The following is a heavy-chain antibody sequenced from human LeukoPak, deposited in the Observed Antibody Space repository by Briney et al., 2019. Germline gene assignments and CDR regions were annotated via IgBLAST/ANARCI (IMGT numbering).Heavy chain of an antibody. Sequence: ASVKVSCKASGYTFTSYDINWVRQAPGQGLEWMGWISAYNGNTNYAQKLQGRVTMTTDTSTSTAYMELRSLRSDDTAVYYCARGGRWLQRGNAFDYWGQGTLVTVSS. D-gene: IGHD5-24*01. CDR2: ISAYNGNT. V-gene: IGHV1-18*01. J-gene: IGHJ4*02. CDR1: GYTFTSYD. CDR3: ARGGRWLQRGNAFDY.